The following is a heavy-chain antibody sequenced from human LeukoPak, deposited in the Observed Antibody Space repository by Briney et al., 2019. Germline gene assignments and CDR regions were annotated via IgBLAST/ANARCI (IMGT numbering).Heavy chain of an antibody. J-gene: IGHJ5*02. CDR1: GYTFTTYD. CDR3: ARGPFGNCGGGPCHFRDIDNWYDP. CDR2: MNPKSGDA. V-gene: IGHV1-8*03. Sequence: ASAKVSCKASGYTFTTYDINWVRQAAGQGFEWMGWMNPKSGDAGYADKFQGRVDITRDTSINTAYLELSALTSDDTAVYYCARGPFGNCGGGPCHFRDIDNWYDPWGQGTLVTVSS. D-gene: IGHD2-21*01.